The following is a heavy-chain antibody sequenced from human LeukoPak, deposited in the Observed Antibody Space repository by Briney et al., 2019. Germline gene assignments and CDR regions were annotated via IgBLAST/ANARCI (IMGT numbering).Heavy chain of an antibody. Sequence: SETLSLTCTVSGGSISSSSYYWGWIRQPPGKGLEWIGSIYYSGSTYYNPSLKSRVTISVDTSKNQFSLKLSSVTAADTAVFYCARQRWDMLRGVDYYYYMDVWGKGTTVTISS. D-gene: IGHD3-10*01. CDR3: ARQRWDMLRGVDYYYYMDV. J-gene: IGHJ6*03. V-gene: IGHV4-39*01. CDR2: IYYSGST. CDR1: GGSISSSSYY.